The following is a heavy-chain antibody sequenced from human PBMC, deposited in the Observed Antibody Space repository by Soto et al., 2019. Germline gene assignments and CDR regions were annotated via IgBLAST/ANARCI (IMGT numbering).Heavy chain of an antibody. Sequence: GGSLRLSCAASGFTFSSYGMHWVRQAPGKGLEWVAVIWYDGSNKYYADSVKGRFTISRDNSMNTLYLQMNSLRAEDTAVYYCARDGHIVVVPAASYYYGMDVWGQGTTVTVSS. CDR1: GFTFSSYG. V-gene: IGHV3-33*01. CDR2: IWYDGSNK. J-gene: IGHJ6*02. CDR3: ARDGHIVVVPAASYYYGMDV. D-gene: IGHD2-2*01.